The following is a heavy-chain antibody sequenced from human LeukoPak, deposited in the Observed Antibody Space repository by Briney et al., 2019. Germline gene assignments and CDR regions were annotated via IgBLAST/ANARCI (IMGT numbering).Heavy chain of an antibody. CDR3: ARGHSACYS. V-gene: IGHV3-23*01. Sequence: QPGGSLRLSCAASGFTFSTYWMSWVRQAPGKGLEWVSSISGTGSRTYYADAVKGRFTISRDNSKNTLDLQMNSLRAEDTAVYYCARGHSACYSWGQGTLVTVSS. J-gene: IGHJ4*02. D-gene: IGHD1-26*01. CDR1: GFTFSTYW. CDR2: ISGTGSRT.